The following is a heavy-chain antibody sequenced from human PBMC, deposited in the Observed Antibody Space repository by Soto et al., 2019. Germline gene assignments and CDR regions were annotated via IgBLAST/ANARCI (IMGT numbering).Heavy chain of an antibody. D-gene: IGHD3-10*01. V-gene: IGHV3-23*01. CDR2: ISDSGADK. J-gene: IGHJ5*01. CDR3: AKRMVPQDS. Sequence: EVQLLESGGGLIQRGGSLRLSCAVSGFTTNKHAMSWVRQAPEKGLEWVAGISDSGADKFYAESVRGRFSISRDGSRNTLYLQMSDLRPDDTAIYYCAKRMVPQDSWGHGTPVPVSS. CDR1: GFTTNKHA.